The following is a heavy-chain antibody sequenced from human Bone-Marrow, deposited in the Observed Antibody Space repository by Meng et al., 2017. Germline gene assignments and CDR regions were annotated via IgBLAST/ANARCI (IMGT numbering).Heavy chain of an antibody. J-gene: IGHJ1*01. CDR2: IPHRGSS. D-gene: IGHD3-10*01. V-gene: IGHV4-30-2*01. CDR3: LRGSGGSV. CDR1: GGSFSSGGYS. Sequence: QLQLQESGSGLVKPSQTLSLTCAVSGGSFSSGGYSWSWIRQPPGKGLEWIGEIPHRGSSAYNPSLKSRVSMSIDKSKNQFSLKLTSVTAADTAVYHCLRGSGGSVWGQGTLVTVSS.